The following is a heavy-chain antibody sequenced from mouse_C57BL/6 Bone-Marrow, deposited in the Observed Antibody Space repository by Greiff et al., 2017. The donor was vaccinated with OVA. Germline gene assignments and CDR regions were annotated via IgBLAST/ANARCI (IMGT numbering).Heavy chain of an antibody. J-gene: IGHJ4*01. V-gene: IGHV1-4*01. Sequence: QVQLKESGAELARPGASVKMSCKASGYTFTSYTMHWVKQRPGQGLEWIGYINPSSGYTKYNQKFKDKATLTADKSSSTAYMQLSSLTSEDSAVYYCARSRDYDLYYAMDYWGQGTSVTVSS. CDR2: INPSSGYT. D-gene: IGHD2-4*01. CDR1: GYTFTSYT. CDR3: ARSRDYDLYYAMDY.